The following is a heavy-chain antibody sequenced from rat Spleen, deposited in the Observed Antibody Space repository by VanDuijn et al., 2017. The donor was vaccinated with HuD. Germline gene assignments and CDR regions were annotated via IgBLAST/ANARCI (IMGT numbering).Heavy chain of an antibody. Sequence: EVQLVESGGGLVQPGRSLKLSCTASGLSFSNYDMAWVRQAPTKGLEWVASINTDGGSTYYSDSVRGRFTISRENAENTVYLQMNDLRSEDTATYYCAAHDYGYTYVWGQGVMVTVSS. CDR1: GLSFSNYD. CDR2: INTDGGST. V-gene: IGHV5-25*01. CDR3: AAHDYGYTYV. D-gene: IGHD1-9*01. J-gene: IGHJ2*01.